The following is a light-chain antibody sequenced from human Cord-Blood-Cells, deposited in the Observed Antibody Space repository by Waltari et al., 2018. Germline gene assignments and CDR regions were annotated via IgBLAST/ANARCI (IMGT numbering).Light chain of an antibody. CDR2: AAS. J-gene: IGKJ1*01. V-gene: IGKV1-39*01. Sequence: DIQMTQSPSSLSASVGDRVTITCRASQIISSYLNWYQQKPGKAPKLLIYAASSLQSGVPSRFSGSGSGTDFTLTISILQPEDFATYYCQHSYSTPWTFGQGTKVEIK. CDR1: QIISSY. CDR3: QHSYSTPWT.